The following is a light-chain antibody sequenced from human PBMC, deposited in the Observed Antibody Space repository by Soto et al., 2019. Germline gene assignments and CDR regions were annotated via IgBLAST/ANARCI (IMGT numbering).Light chain of an antibody. V-gene: IGLV2-23*02. Sequence: QSVLTQPASVSGSPGQSITISCSGSSSDVGYYNLVSWYQQHPGKAPKLLIYEVSKRLSGVSHRFSGLKSGNTASLTISGLQAEDQADYYCCSYAGSTTFVVFVGGTKLTVL. CDR3: CSYAGSTTFVV. CDR2: EVS. CDR1: SSDVGYYNL. J-gene: IGLJ2*01.